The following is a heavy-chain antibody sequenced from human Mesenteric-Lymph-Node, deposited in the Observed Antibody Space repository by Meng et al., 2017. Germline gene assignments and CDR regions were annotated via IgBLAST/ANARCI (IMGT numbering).Heavy chain of an antibody. CDR1: GFIFSSYA. D-gene: IGHD2-8*01. V-gene: IGHV3-7*01. CDR3: ATTNALTY. Sequence: GESLKISCAASGFIFSSYAMSWVRQAPGKGLEWVASIKHDDSAKSYVDSVKGRFSISRDNAKNSLYLQMNSLRAEDTAVYYCATTNALTYWGPGTVVTVSS. CDR2: IKHDDSAK. J-gene: IGHJ4*02.